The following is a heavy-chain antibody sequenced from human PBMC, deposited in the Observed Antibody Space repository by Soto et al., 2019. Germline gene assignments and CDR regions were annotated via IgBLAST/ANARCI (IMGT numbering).Heavy chain of an antibody. CDR1: GFTFSNYA. Sequence: EVQLLESGGGLVQPGGSLRLSCAAAGFTFSNYALTWVRQSPGKGLEWVSIFSGSGGSTYYADSVRGRFTISRDNSKNTLILQMNSMIVEVTAIYYCARDWTGDTCPCLDVWGQGTTVSVSS. V-gene: IGHV3-23*01. CDR2: FSGSGGST. J-gene: IGHJ6*02. CDR3: ARDWTGDTCPCLDV. D-gene: IGHD3-3*01.